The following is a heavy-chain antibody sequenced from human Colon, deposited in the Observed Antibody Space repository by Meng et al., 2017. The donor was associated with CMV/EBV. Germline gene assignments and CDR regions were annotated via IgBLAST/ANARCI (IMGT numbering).Heavy chain of an antibody. CDR3: ARETRRRDGDYYYAMDV. D-gene: IGHD3-16*01. J-gene: IGHJ6*02. Sequence: ASVKVSCQASGYTFTSYGISWVRQAPGQGLEGMGWISAYNGNTYHAQKFQGRVTMTTDTSTNTAYMELRSLRSDDTAVYYCARETRRRDGDYYYAMDVWGQGTTVTVSS. V-gene: IGHV1-18*01. CDR2: ISAYNGNT. CDR1: GYTFTSYG.